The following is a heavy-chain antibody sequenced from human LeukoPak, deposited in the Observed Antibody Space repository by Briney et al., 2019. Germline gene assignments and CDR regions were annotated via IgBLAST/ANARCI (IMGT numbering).Heavy chain of an antibody. D-gene: IGHD3-3*01. CDR1: GFTVSSNF. CDR2: IYSGGST. V-gene: IGHV3-66*02. J-gene: IGHJ3*02. Sequence: GGSLRLSCAASGFTVSSNFMSWVRQAPGKGLEWVSVIYSGGSTYYADSVKGRFTISRDNSKNTLYLQMNSLRSEDTAVYYCARGPSSGRAFDIWGQGTMVTVSS. CDR3: ARGPSSGRAFDI.